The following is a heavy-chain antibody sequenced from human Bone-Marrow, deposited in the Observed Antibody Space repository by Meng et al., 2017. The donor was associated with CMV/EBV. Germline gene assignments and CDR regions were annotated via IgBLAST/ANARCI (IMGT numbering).Heavy chain of an antibody. Sequence: SETLSLTCTVSGGSISSYYWSWIRQPPGKGLEWIGYIYYSGSTNYNPSLKSRVTISVDTSKNQFSLKLSSVTAADTAVYYCARTTSGRFDYWGQGTLATFSS. V-gene: IGHV4-59*01. CDR2: IYYSGST. J-gene: IGHJ4*02. D-gene: IGHD2-8*01. CDR3: ARTTSGRFDY. CDR1: GGSISSYY.